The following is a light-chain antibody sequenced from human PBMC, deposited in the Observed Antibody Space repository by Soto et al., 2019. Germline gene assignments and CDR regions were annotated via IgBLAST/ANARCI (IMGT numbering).Light chain of an antibody. CDR1: QSVSGW. V-gene: IGKV1-5*03. Sequence: DIQMSQSPSTLSASVVDTVTVTCRASQSVSGWLAWYQQKPGEAPKLLIYKASTLKSGVPSRFSGSGSGTEFTLTISSLQPDDFATYYCQHYNSYSEAFGQGTKVDIK. CDR2: KAS. CDR3: QHYNSYSEA. J-gene: IGKJ1*01.